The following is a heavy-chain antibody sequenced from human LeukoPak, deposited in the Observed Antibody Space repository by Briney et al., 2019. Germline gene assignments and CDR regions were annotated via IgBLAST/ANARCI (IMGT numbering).Heavy chain of an antibody. D-gene: IGHD3-22*01. V-gene: IGHV4-59*01. CDR3: ARESSSGYFYAFDI. J-gene: IGHJ3*02. Sequence: SETLSLTCTVSGGSISSYYWSWIRQPPGKGLEWIGYIYHSGSTNYNPSLKSRVTISVDTSKNQFSLKLSSVTAADTAVYYCARESSSGYFYAFDIWGQGTMVTVSS. CDR1: GGSISSYY. CDR2: IYHSGST.